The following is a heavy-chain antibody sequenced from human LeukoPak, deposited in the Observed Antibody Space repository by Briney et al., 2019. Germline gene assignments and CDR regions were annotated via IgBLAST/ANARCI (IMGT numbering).Heavy chain of an antibody. CDR3: ARERSSTFFDY. CDR2: ISSSGSTI. CDR1: GFTFSDYY. D-gene: IGHD6-13*01. V-gene: IGHV3-11*01. J-gene: IGHJ4*02. Sequence: GGSLRLSCAASGFTFSDYYMSWIRQAPGKGLEWVSYISSSGSTIYYADPVKGRFTISRDNAKNSLYLQMNSLRAEDTAVYYCARERSSTFFDYWGQGTLVTVSS.